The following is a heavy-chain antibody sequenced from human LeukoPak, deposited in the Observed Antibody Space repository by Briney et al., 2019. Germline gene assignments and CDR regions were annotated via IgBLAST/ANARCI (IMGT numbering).Heavy chain of an antibody. Sequence: ASETLSLTCTVSGGSISTYHWNWIRQPAGKGLEWIGRIQNSDTNYNPSLKSRVIISVDTSKKQFSLKLSSVTAADTAVYYCARRTDSGSCNWFDHWGQGTLVTVSS. CDR1: GGSISTYH. D-gene: IGHD1-26*01. V-gene: IGHV4-4*07. J-gene: IGHJ5*02. CDR3: ARRTDSGSCNWFDH. CDR2: IQNSDT.